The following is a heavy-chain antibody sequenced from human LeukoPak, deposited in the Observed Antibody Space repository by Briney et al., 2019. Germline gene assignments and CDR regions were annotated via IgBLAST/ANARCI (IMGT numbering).Heavy chain of an antibody. CDR1: GDSVSSNSAA. J-gene: IGHJ4*02. V-gene: IGHV6-1*01. CDR3: VRDPVGGSTIFDC. Sequence: SQTLSLTCVISGDSVSSNSAAWNWIRQSPSRGLEWLGRTYYRSKWYYDYPVAVKSRVTINPDTSKNQFSLQLSSVTPEDTAVYYCVRDPVGGSTIFDCWGQGTLVTVSS. CDR2: TYYRSKWYY. D-gene: IGHD1-26*01.